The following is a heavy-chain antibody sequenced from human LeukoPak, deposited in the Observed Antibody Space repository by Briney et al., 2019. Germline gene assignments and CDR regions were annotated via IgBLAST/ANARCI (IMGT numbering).Heavy chain of an antibody. CDR3: ARRKTGYYDSSGYRMGFDP. CDR1: GGSISSGSW. J-gene: IGHJ5*02. V-gene: IGHV4-4*02. Sequence: SETLSLTCAVSGGSISSGSWWSWVRQPPGKGLEWIGEIYHSGNTNYNPSLKSRVTISVDTSKNQFSLKLSSVTAADTAVYYCARRKTGYYDSSGYRMGFDPWGQGTLVTVSS. CDR2: IYHSGNT. D-gene: IGHD3-22*01.